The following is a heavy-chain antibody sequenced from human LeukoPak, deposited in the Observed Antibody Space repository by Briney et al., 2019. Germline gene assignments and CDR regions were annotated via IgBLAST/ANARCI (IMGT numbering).Heavy chain of an antibody. D-gene: IGHD4-17*01. CDR2: ISYDGSNK. CDR3: ARVVAYGDYEPYFDY. J-gene: IGHJ4*02. Sequence: GGSLRLSCAAPGFTFSSYAMHWVRQAPGKGLEWVAVISYDGSNKYYADSVKGRFTISRDNSKNTLYLQMNSLRAEDTAVYYCARVVAYGDYEPYFDYWGQGTLVTVSS. V-gene: IGHV3-30-3*01. CDR1: GFTFSSYA.